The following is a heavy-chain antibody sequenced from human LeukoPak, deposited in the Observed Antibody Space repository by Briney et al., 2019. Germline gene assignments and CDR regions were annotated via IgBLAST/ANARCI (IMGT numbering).Heavy chain of an antibody. CDR2: INSDGSST. V-gene: IGHV3-74*01. CDR1: GFTFSSYW. Sequence: GGSLRLSCAASGFTFSSYWMHWVRQAPGKGLVWVSRINSDGSSTSYADSVKGRFTISRDNARNALYLQMNSLRAEDTAVYYCARDYYDSSGAIDYWGQGTLVTVSS. D-gene: IGHD3-22*01. CDR3: ARDYYDSSGAIDY. J-gene: IGHJ4*02.